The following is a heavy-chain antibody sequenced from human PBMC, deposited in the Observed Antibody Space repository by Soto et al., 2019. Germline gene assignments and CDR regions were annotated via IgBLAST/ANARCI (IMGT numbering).Heavy chain of an antibody. J-gene: IGHJ6*02. CDR2: ISAYNGNT. CDR1: GYTFTSYG. V-gene: IGHV1-18*01. CDR3: ARGTVNVGATMHYYYYGMDV. D-gene: IGHD1-26*01. Sequence: QVQLVQSGAEVKKPGASVKVSCKASGYTFTSYGISWVRQAPGQGLEWMGWISAYNGNTNYAQKLQGRVTMTTATDTSTDSLELRSLRSDDTAVYYCARGTVNVGATMHYYYYGMDVWGQGTTVTVSS.